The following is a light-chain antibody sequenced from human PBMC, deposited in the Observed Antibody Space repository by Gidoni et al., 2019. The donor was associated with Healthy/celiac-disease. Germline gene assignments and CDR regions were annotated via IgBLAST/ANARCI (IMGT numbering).Light chain of an antibody. V-gene: IGLV3-25*03. J-gene: IGLJ3*02. CDR2: NDS. CDR1: ALPKQY. CDR3: QSADSSGTHRV. Sequence: SSELTQQPTVSVSPGQTARSTCSGDALPKQYAYWYQQKPGQAPVLVIYNDSERPSGIPERFSGSSSGTTVTLTISGVQAEDEADYYCQSADSSGTHRVFGGGTKLTVL.